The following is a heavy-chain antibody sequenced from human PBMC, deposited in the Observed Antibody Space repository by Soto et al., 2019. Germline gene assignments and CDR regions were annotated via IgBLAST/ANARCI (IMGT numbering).Heavy chain of an antibody. V-gene: IGHV4-34*01. CDR1: GGSFSGYY. J-gene: IGHJ3*02. CDR3: ARVPDILTGYYVGPLGRAFDI. Sequence: QVQLQQWGAGLLKPSETLSLTCAVYGGSFSGYYWSWIRQPPGKGLEWIGEINHSGSTNYNPSLKSRVTISVDTPKNQFSLKLSSVTAADTAVYYCARVPDILTGYYVGPLGRAFDIWGQGTMVTVSS. D-gene: IGHD3-9*01. CDR2: INHSGST.